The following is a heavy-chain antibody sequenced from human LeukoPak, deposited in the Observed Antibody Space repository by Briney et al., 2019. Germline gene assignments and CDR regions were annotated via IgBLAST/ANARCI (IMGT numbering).Heavy chain of an antibody. Sequence: GSLRLSCAASGFTFSDFAMSWVRQAPGKGLEWVAKIKKDGSEKDYVDSVKGRFTISRDNARGSLYLQLNSLRAEDTAVYYCARGFQRGDSPVWGQGTLVTVSS. CDR3: ARGFQRGDSPV. CDR1: GFTFSDFA. J-gene: IGHJ4*02. CDR2: IKKDGSEK. V-gene: IGHV3-7*01. D-gene: IGHD2-21*02.